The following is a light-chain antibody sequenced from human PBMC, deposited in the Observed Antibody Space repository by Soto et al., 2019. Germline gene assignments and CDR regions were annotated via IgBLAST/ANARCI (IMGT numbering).Light chain of an antibody. Sequence: QSVLTQPASVSGSPGQSITISCTGTSSDVGSYNLVSWYQQHPGKAPKLMIYEGSERPSGVSNRFSGSKSGNTASLTITGLQAEDEADYYCCSYAGSSTFDVIFGGVTKLTVL. CDR1: SSDVGSYNL. CDR3: CSYAGSSTFDVI. CDR2: EGS. J-gene: IGLJ2*01. V-gene: IGLV2-23*03.